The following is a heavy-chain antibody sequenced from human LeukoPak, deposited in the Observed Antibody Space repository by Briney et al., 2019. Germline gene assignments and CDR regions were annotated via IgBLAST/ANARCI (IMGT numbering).Heavy chain of an antibody. J-gene: IGHJ4*02. CDR2: IYSGGST. D-gene: IGHD6-6*01. CDR3: ARGDEYSSSSPFDY. CDR1: GFTVSSNY. Sequence: PGGSLRLSCAASGFTVSSNYMSWVRQAPGKGLEWVSVIYSGGSTYYADSVKGRFTISRHNSKNTLYLQMNSLRAEDTAVYYCARGDEYSSSSPFDYWGQGTLVTVSS. V-gene: IGHV3-53*04.